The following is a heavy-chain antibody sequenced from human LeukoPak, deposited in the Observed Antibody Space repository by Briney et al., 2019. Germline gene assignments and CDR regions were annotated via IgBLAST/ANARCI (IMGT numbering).Heavy chain of an antibody. V-gene: IGHV1-18*01. CDR3: ARGAVAGTRFYYFDH. Sequence: GASVKVSCRASGYTFFSYAISWVRQAPGQGLEWMGWISGYDGNTNYAQKLQGRVTMTTDTSTSTAYMELRSLRSDDTAVYYCARGAVAGTRFYYFDHWGQGTLVTVSS. CDR1: GYTFFSYA. D-gene: IGHD6-19*01. J-gene: IGHJ4*02. CDR2: ISGYDGNT.